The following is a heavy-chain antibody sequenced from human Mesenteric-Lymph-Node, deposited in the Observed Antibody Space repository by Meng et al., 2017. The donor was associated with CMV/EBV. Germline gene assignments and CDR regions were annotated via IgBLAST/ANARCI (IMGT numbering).Heavy chain of an antibody. D-gene: IGHD6-6*01. J-gene: IGHJ6*02. V-gene: IGHV4-31*03. CDR2: IYYSGST. CDR3: SRSYSSSTSYYYGMDV. Sequence: LRLSCTVSGGSISSGGYYWSWIRQHPGKGLEWIGYIYYSGSTYYNPSLKSRVTISIDTSKNQFSLNLSSVTAADTAVYYCSRSYSSSTSYYYGMDVWGQGTTVTVS. CDR1: GGSISSGGYY.